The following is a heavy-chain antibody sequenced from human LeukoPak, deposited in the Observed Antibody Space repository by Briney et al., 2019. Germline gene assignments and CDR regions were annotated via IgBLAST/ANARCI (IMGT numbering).Heavy chain of an antibody. CDR2: ISAYNSNT. J-gene: IGHJ6*03. D-gene: IGHD2/OR15-2a*01. CDR3: ARDQTAPGLTFHYYYYMDV. Sequence: PPASVKVSCKASGYTFTSYGISWVRQAPGQGLEWMGWISAYNSNTNYAQKLQGRVTMTTDTSTSTAYMELRSLRSDDTAVYYCARDQTAPGLTFHYYYYMDVWGKGTTVTVSS. CDR1: GYTFTSYG. V-gene: IGHV1-18*01.